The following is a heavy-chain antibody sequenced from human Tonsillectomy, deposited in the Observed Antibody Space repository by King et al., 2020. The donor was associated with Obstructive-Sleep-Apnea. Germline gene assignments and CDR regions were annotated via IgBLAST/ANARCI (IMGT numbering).Heavy chain of an antibody. CDR3: ARQGADHYWYFDL. Sequence: VPLQESGPGLVKPSETLSLTCTVSGGSISSYYWSWIRQTPGKGLEWIGNIYYSGSTNYNPSLKSRVTISVDTSKNQFSLKLSSVTAADTAVYYCARQGADHYWYFDLWGRGTLVTVSS. CDR1: GGSISSYY. V-gene: IGHV4-59*08. CDR2: IYYSGST. J-gene: IGHJ2*01. D-gene: IGHD3-16*01.